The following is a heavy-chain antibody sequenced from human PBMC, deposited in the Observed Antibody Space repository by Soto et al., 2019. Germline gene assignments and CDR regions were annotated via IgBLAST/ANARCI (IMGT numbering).Heavy chain of an antibody. D-gene: IGHD6-13*01. J-gene: IGHJ6*02. CDR2: IYYSGST. CDR1: GGSIGSYY. V-gene: IGHV4-59*01. Sequence: SETLSLTCTVSGGSIGSYYWSWIRQPPGKGLEWIGYIYYSGSTNYNPSLKSRVTISVDTSKNQFSLKLSSVTAADTAVYYCASSNIAAAGFYYYGMDVWGRGTTVTVSS. CDR3: ASSNIAAAGFYYYGMDV.